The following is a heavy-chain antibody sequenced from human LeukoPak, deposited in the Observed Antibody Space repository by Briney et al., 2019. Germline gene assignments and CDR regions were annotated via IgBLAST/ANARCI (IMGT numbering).Heavy chain of an antibody. J-gene: IGHJ4*02. V-gene: IGHV3-74*01. CDR2: IDSDGSST. CDR1: GFSLSSYW. CDR3: ARRGYYGNYFDY. D-gene: IGHD3-22*01. Sequence: GGSLRLSCAASGFSLSSYWMHRVRQAPGKGLVWVSRIDSDGSSTTYADSVKGRFTISRDNAENTLYLQMNSLRAEDTAVYYCARRGYYGNYFDYWGQGTLVTVSS.